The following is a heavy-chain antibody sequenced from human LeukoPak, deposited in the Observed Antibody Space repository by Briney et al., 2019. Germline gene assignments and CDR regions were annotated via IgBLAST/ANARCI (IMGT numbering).Heavy chain of an antibody. D-gene: IGHD1-20*01. CDR3: AREITGMIGPTDY. V-gene: IGHV1-2*02. CDR2: TNPNSGDT. CDR1: GYTFSGYY. Sequence: GASVRVSCKASGYTFSGYYVHWVRQAPGQGLQWMGWTNPNSGDTNYAQKFQGRVTMTRDTSISTAYMELSRLTSDDTAVYYCAREITGMIGPTDYWGQGTLVTVSS. J-gene: IGHJ4*02.